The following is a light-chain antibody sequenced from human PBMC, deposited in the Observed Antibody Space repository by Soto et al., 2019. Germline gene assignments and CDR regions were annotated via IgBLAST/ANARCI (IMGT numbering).Light chain of an antibody. CDR1: SSDVGGYNY. CDR3: SSNTSSSTLV. V-gene: IGLV2-14*01. CDR2: DVS. Sequence: QSALTQPASVSGSPGQSITISCTGTSSDVGGYNYVSWYQQHPGKAPKLMIYDVSNRPSGVSNRFSGSKSGNTASLTISGLQAEDEGDYYCSSNTSSSTLVFGGGTKLTVL. J-gene: IGLJ2*01.